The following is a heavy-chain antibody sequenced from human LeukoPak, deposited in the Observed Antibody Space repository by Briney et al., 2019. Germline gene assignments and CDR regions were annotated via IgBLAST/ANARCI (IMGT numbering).Heavy chain of an antibody. Sequence: PGGSLRLSCAASGFTFSSYAMSWVRQAPGKGLEWVSAISGSSGSTYYADSVKGRFTISRDNSKNTLYLQMNSLRAEDTAVYYCAGGVIDAFDIWGQGTMVTVSS. CDR3: AGGVIDAFDI. CDR2: ISGSSGST. D-gene: IGHD3-10*01. CDR1: GFTFSSYA. V-gene: IGHV3-23*01. J-gene: IGHJ3*02.